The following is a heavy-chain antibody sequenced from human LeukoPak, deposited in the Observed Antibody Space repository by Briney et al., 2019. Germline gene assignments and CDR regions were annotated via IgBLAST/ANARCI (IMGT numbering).Heavy chain of an antibody. V-gene: IGHV3-7*01. Sequence: GGSLRLSCAASGFTFSSYWMSWVRQAPGKGLEWVENIKQDGSEKYYVDSVKGRFTISRDKAKNSLYLQMNSLKVEDTAVYYCARDVSDCSGGSCYSYFDYWGQGTLVTVSS. D-gene: IGHD2-15*01. CDR1: GFTFSSYW. CDR2: IKQDGSEK. CDR3: ARDVSDCSGGSCYSYFDY. J-gene: IGHJ4*02.